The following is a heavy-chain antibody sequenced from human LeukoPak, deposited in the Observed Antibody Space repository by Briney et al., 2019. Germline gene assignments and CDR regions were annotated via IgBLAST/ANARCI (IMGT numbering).Heavy chain of an antibody. CDR2: IYYSGST. CDR3: ARGTSTVTTTIDY. J-gene: IGHJ4*02. V-gene: IGHV4-61*01. Sequence: SETLSLTCTVSGYSISSSYYWSWIRQPPGRGLEWMGNIYYSGSTNYNPSLKSRVTISVDTSKNQFSLKLSSVTAADTAVYYCARGTSTVTTTIDYWGQGTLVTVSS. CDR1: GYSISSSYY. D-gene: IGHD4-17*01.